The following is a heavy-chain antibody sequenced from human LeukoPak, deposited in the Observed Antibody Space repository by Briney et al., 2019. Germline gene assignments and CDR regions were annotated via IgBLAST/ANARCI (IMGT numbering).Heavy chain of an antibody. CDR3: ARGKGRRVVAFDY. CDR2: INHSGST. CDR1: GGSFSGYY. V-gene: IGHV4-34*01. D-gene: IGHD3-22*01. Sequence: SETLSLTCAVYGGSFSGYYWSWIRQPPGKGLEWIGEINHSGSTNYNPSLKGRVTISVDTSKNHFSLKLSSVTAADTAVYYCARGKGRRVVAFDYWGQGTLVTVSS. J-gene: IGHJ4*02.